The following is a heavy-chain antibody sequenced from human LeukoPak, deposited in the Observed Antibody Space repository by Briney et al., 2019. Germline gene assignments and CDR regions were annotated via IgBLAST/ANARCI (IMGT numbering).Heavy chain of an antibody. CDR3: ARGPYSSGWPDY. J-gene: IGHJ4*02. V-gene: IGHV4-34*01. D-gene: IGHD6-19*01. CDR2: INNSGST. CDR1: GGSFSGYY. Sequence: TSETLSLTCAVYGGSFSGYYWSWIRQPPGKGLEWIGEINNSGSTKYNPSLKSRVSISVDTSKNQFSLKLSSVTAADTAVYYCARGPYSSGWPDYWGQGTLVTVSS.